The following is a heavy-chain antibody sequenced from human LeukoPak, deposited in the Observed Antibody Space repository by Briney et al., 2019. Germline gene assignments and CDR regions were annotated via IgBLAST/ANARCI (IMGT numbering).Heavy chain of an antibody. CDR2: INHSGST. CDR1: GGSFSGYY. J-gene: IGHJ4*02. Sequence: TSETLSLTCAVYGGSFSGYYWSWIRQPPGKGLEWIGEINHSGSTNYNPSLKSRVTISVDTSKNQFSLKLSSVTAADTAVYYCAREVSTSNIAYFDYWGQGTLVTVS. CDR3: AREVSTSNIAYFDY. V-gene: IGHV4-34*01. D-gene: IGHD2/OR15-2a*01.